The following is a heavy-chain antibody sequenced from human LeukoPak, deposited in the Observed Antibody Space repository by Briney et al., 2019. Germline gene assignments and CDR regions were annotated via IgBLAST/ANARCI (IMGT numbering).Heavy chain of an antibody. D-gene: IGHD2-2*02. CDR3: ARAMGAVEPAAIGY. Sequence: SETLSLTCAVYGGSFSGYYWSWIRQPPGKGLEWIGEINHSGSTNYNPSLKSRVTISVDTSKNQFSLKLSSVTAADTAVYYCARAMGAVEPAAIGYWGRGTLVTVSS. V-gene: IGHV4-34*01. J-gene: IGHJ4*02. CDR1: GGSFSGYY. CDR2: INHSGST.